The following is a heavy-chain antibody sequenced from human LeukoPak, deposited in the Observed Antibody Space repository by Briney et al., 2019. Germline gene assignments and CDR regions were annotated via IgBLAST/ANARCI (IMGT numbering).Heavy chain of an antibody. CDR1: GGSFSGHS. D-gene: IGHD3-22*01. CDR3: ARHVHVSMIVVILSDYFDY. CDR2: ISHTGTI. Sequence: SETLSLTCAVYGGSFSGHSWSWIRQAPWKGLEWIGEISHTGTINYNPSLKSRVTISADTSKNQFSLRLSSVTAADTAVYYCARHVHVSMIVVILSDYFDYWGRGTLVSVSS. V-gene: IGHV4-34*01. J-gene: IGHJ4*02.